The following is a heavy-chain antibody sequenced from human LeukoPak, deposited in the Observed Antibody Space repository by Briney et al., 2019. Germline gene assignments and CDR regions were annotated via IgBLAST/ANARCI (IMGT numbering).Heavy chain of an antibody. Sequence: SETLSLTCTVSGGSISSYYWSWIRQPAGKGLEWIGRIYTSGSTNYNPSLKSRVTMSVGTSKNQFSLKLSSVTAADTAVYYCGRDSGYSSSADYWGQGTLVTVSS. J-gene: IGHJ4*02. CDR2: IYTSGST. CDR3: GRDSGYSSSADY. D-gene: IGHD6-13*01. V-gene: IGHV4-4*07. CDR1: GGSISSYY.